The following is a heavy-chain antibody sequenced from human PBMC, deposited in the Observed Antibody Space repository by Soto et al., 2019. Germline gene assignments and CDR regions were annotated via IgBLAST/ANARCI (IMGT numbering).Heavy chain of an antibody. V-gene: IGHV3-23*05. Sequence: GSLRLSCAASGFTFTNYLMTWVRQAPGKGLEWVSSIDKSGGDTYYADSVKGRFTISRDNSKNTLYLQMNGLRAEDTALYYCAKDTYSRSWYFWGQGTLVTVSS. CDR1: GFTFTNYL. CDR3: AKDTYSRSWYF. CDR2: IDKSGGDT. D-gene: IGHD2-2*01. J-gene: IGHJ4*02.